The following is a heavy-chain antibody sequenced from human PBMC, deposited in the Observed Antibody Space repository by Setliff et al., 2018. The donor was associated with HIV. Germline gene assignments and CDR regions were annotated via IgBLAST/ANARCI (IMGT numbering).Heavy chain of an antibody. CDR2: VSVYNGNT. J-gene: IGHJ3*02. D-gene: IGHD3-10*01. Sequence: GASVKVSCKAFGYSFTFYGLHGVRQAPGQGLEWMGWVSVYNGNTKYAENFQDRLTLTTDASTGTGFMELRGLRSDDPAVYYCATPGVGAVAFDIWGRGTMVTVS. CDR1: GYSFTFYG. CDR3: ATPGVGAVAFDI. V-gene: IGHV1-18*04.